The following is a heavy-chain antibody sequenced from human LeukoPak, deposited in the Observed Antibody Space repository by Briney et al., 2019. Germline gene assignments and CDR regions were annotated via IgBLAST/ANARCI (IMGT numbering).Heavy chain of an antibody. CDR2: ISSSSSYI. CDR1: GFTVSSYS. D-gene: IGHD6-13*01. Sequence: GGSLRLSCAASGFTVSSYSMNWVRQAPGKGLEWVSSISSSSSYIYYADSVKGRFTISRDNAKNSLYLQMNSLRAEDTAVYYCARCIAAAGTYWFDPWGQGTLVTVSS. CDR3: ARCIAAAGTYWFDP. J-gene: IGHJ5*02. V-gene: IGHV3-21*01.